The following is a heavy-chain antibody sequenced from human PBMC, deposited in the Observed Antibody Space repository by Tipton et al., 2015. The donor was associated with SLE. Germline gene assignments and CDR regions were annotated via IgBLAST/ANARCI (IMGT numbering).Heavy chain of an antibody. CDR2: IYYSGST. Sequence: TLSLTCTVSGGSISSYYWSWIRQPPGKGLEWIGYIYYSGSTNYNPSLKSRVTISVDTSKNQFSLKLSSVTAADTAVYYCAREGEDILTGWSGCDPWGQGTLVTVSS. V-gene: IGHV4-59*01. CDR3: AREGEDILTGWSGCDP. CDR1: GGSISSYY. J-gene: IGHJ5*02. D-gene: IGHD3-9*01.